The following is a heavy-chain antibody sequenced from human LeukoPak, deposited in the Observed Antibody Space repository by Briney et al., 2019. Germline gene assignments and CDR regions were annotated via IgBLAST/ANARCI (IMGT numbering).Heavy chain of an antibody. CDR3: ATDSYDSSAARVAFDI. CDR2: FDPEDGET. D-gene: IGHD3-22*01. V-gene: IGHV1-24*01. CDR1: GYTLTELS. J-gene: IGHJ3*02. Sequence: ASVKVSCKVSGYTLTELSMHWVRQAPGKGLEWMGGFDPEDGETIYAQKFQGRVTMTEDTSTDTAYMELSSLRSEDTAVYYCATDSYDSSAARVAFDIWGQGTMVTVSS.